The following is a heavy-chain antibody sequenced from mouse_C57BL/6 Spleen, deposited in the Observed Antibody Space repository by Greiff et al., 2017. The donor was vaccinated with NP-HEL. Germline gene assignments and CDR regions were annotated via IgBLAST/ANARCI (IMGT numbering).Heavy chain of an antibody. CDR3: GRSYGSSWYFDV. CDR2: IYPVSGET. D-gene: IGHD1-1*01. CDR1: CATCPSPL. V-gene: IGHV1-11*01. Sequence: LQESGAELERKGARGRRGGRGACATCPSPLLPFFPPLPFHCLDWIGRIYPVSGETNYNQKFMGKATFSVDRSSSTVYMVLNSLTSEDPAVYYCGRSYGSSWYFDVWGTGTTVTVSS. J-gene: IGHJ1*03.